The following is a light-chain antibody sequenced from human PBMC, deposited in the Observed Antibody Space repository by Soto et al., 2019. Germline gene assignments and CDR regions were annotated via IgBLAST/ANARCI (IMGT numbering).Light chain of an antibody. CDR1: QSVTNS. V-gene: IGKV3-11*01. J-gene: IGKJ4*01. Sequence: EIVLTQSPATLSLSPGERATLSCRASQSVTNSLAWYQQKPGQAPRLLVYDASNRATGIPTRFSGSGSGTDFTLTISNLEPEDFAVYYCQQHISSPLTFGGGTKVEIK. CDR2: DAS. CDR3: QQHISSPLT.